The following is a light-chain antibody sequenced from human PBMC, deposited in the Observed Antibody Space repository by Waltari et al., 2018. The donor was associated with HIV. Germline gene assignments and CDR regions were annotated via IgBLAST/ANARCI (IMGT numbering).Light chain of an antibody. J-gene: IGLJ2*01. CDR2: DVY. CDR1: SNDVGPYDY. Sequence: QSALTQPPTASGSPGQSVTISCSGTSNDVGPYDYVSWYQQHPDKATRLIIYDVYKRPSGVPVRFSGSKSGNTASLTVSGLQAEDEADYYCTSYAGSDNLMLFGGGTKVTVL. CDR3: TSYAGSDNLML. V-gene: IGLV2-8*01.